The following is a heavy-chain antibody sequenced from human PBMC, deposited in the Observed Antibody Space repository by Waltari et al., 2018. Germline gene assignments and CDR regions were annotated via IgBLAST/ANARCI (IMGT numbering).Heavy chain of an antibody. CDR3: ARHGSILLWFGELLEGPFDY. CDR1: GGSISSSSYY. J-gene: IGHJ4*02. V-gene: IGHV4-39*01. CDR2: IYYSGST. D-gene: IGHD3-10*01. Sequence: QLQLQESGPGLVKPSEPLSLTCTVAGGSISSSSYYWGWIRQPPGKGREWIGSIYYSGSTYYNPSLKSRVTISVDTSKNQFSLKLSSVTAADTAVYYCARHGSILLWFGELLEGPFDYWGQGTLVTVSS.